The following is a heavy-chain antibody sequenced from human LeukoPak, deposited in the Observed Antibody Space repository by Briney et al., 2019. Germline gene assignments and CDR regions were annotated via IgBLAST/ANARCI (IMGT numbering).Heavy chain of an antibody. J-gene: IGHJ4*02. CDR1: GFKVSSNY. Sequence: GGSLRLSCAASGFKVSSNYMSWVRQAPGKGPAWVSLINTGGSTYYADSVKGRFTMSRDNSKSMSYLQMDSLRAEDTAVYYCARVYNNNYFDHWGQGTLVTVSS. V-gene: IGHV3-53*01. D-gene: IGHD1-14*01. CDR2: INTGGST. CDR3: ARVYNNNYFDH.